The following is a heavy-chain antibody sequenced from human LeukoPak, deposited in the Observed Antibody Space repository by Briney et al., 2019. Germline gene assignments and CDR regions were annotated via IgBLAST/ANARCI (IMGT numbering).Heavy chain of an antibody. J-gene: IGHJ4*02. CDR2: IKQDGNEK. Sequence: PGGSLRLSCAASGFTFSSYWMSWVRQAPGKGLEWVANIKQDGNEKYYVDSVKGRFTISRDNAKNSLYLQMNSLRAEDTAMYYCARDSSSWYWAPVYFDYWGQGTLVTVSS. CDR3: ARDSSSWYWAPVYFDY. V-gene: IGHV3-7*01. CDR1: GFTFSSYW. D-gene: IGHD6-13*01.